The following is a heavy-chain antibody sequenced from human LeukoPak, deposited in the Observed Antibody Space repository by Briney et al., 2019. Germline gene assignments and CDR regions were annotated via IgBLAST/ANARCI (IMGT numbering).Heavy chain of an antibody. CDR3: ATDPEGRDGHNFDY. V-gene: IGHV4-34*01. CDR1: GGSFSGYY. D-gene: IGHD5-24*01. CDR2: INHSGST. Sequence: SETLSLTCAVYGGSFSGYYWSWIRRPPGKGLEWIGEINHSGSTNYNPSLKSRVTISVDTSKNQFSLKLSSVTAADTAVYYCATDPEGRDGHNFDYWGQGTLVTVSS. J-gene: IGHJ4*02.